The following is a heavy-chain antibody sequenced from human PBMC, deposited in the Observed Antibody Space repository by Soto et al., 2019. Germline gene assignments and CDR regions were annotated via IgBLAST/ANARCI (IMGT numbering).Heavy chain of an antibody. CDR2: INAGNGNT. J-gene: IGHJ6*02. CDR1: GYTFTSYA. V-gene: IGHV1-3*01. Sequence: QVQLVQSGAEVKKPGASVKVSCKASGYTFTSYAMHWVRQAPGQRLEWMGWINAGNGNTKYSQKFQGRVTITRDTSESTAYMELSSLRSEDTAMYYCAREEDYYYYGMDVWGQGTTVTVSS. CDR3: AREEDYYYYGMDV.